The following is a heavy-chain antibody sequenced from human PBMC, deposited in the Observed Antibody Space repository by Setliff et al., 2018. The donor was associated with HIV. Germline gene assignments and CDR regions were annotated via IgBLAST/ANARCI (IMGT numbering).Heavy chain of an antibody. D-gene: IGHD3-22*01. CDR3: ARIDYYDSRGFYSVRAFDL. CDR1: GGSISSRSYY. CDR2: IYYSGST. Sequence: SETLSLTCAVYGGSISSRSYYWGWIRQPPGKGLEWIGSIYYSGSTYYNPSLKSRVTISVDTSKNLFSLKLSSVTAADTAVYFCARIDYYDSRGFYSVRAFDLWGQGTMVTVS. V-gene: IGHV4-39*07. J-gene: IGHJ3*01.